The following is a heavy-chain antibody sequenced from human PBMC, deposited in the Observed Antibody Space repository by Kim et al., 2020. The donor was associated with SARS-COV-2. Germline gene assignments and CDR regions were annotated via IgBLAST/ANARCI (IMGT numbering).Heavy chain of an antibody. D-gene: IGHD3-10*01. CDR3: ARDRILYFGEFYFDD. CDR1: GFTFSSYD. V-gene: IGHV3-33*08. Sequence: GGSLRLSCAASGFTFSSYDMHWVRQAPGKGLEWVAVIWYDGGNEYYADSVKGRFTISRDNSKNTLYLQMNSLRAEDTAVYFCARDRILYFGEFYFDDRGQGTVVTVS. J-gene: IGHJ4*02. CDR2: IWYDGGNE.